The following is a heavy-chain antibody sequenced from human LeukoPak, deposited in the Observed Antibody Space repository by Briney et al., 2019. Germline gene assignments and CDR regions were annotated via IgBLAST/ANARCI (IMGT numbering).Heavy chain of an antibody. J-gene: IGHJ4*02. CDR3: AKDISDSSGWYVFDY. V-gene: IGHV3-9*01. CDR1: GFTFDDYA. CDR2: ISWNSGSI. D-gene: IGHD6-19*01. Sequence: PGRSLRLSCAASGFTFDDYAMHWVRQAPGKGLEWVSGISWNSGSIGHADSVKGRFTISRDNAKSSLYLQMNSLRAEDTALYYCAKDISDSSGWYVFDYWGQGTLVTVSS.